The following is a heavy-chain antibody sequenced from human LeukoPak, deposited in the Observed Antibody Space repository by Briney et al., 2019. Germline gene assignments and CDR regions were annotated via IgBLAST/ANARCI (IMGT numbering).Heavy chain of an antibody. CDR1: GGSVSSGSYY. CDR3: ARDRVGNDFWSGYLSPYGMDV. J-gene: IGHJ6*02. D-gene: IGHD3-3*01. Sequence: PSETLSLTCTVSGGSVSSGSYYWSWIRQPPGKGLEWIGYIYYSGSTNYNPSLKSRVTISVDTSKNQFSLKLSSVTAADTAVYYCARDRVGNDFWSGYLSPYGMDVWGQGTTVTVSS. CDR2: IYYSGST. V-gene: IGHV4-61*01.